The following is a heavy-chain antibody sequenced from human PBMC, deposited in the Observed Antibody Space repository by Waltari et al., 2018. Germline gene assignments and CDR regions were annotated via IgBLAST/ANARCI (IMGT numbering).Heavy chain of an antibody. CDR2: ISGGSGNI. CDR1: GFTFGSYA. D-gene: IGHD7-27*01. J-gene: IGHJ4*02. CDR3: VQDLGS. Sequence: EVQLLESGGGLVQPGGSLRLSCAASGFTFGSYAMTWVRQAPGKGVEWVSGISGGSGNIGYTDSVKGRFTISRDNSKNTLYLQMNSLRAEDTAVYYCVQDLGSWGQGTLVTVSS. V-gene: IGHV3-23*01.